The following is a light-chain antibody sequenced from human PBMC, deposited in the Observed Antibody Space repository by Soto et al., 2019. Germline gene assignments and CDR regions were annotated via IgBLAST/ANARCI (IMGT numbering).Light chain of an antibody. CDR2: GAS. Sequence: EIVLTQSPGTLSLSPGERATLSCRASQSVSSSLAWYQQKPGQAPRLLIYGASRRATGIPDRFSGSGSETDFTLTISRLEPEDFAVYYCQQYGRSPYNFGQGTKLEIK. CDR3: QQYGRSPYN. V-gene: IGKV3-20*01. CDR1: QSVSSS. J-gene: IGKJ2*01.